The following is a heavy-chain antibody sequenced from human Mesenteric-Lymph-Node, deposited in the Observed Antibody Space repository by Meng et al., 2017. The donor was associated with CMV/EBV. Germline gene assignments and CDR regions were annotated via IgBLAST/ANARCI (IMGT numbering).Heavy chain of an antibody. CDR1: GFTFTDYE. V-gene: IGHV3-74*01. Sequence: GGSLRLSCAVSGFTFTDYEMNWVRQAPGKGLVWVSHINSDGSTTGYADSVKGRFTISRDNSKNTLYLQMNSLRAEDTAVYYCAREGVPAAGMDVWGQGTTVTVSS. CDR3: AREGVPAAGMDV. J-gene: IGHJ6*02. CDR2: INSDGSTT. D-gene: IGHD2-2*01.